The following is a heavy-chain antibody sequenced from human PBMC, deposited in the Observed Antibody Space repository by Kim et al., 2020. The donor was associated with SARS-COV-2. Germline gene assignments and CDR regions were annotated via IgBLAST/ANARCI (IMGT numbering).Heavy chain of an antibody. V-gene: IGHV1-69*01. Sequence: YAQKFQGRVTITADESTSTAYMELSSLGSEDTAVYYCARLMVRGVLYFDYWGQGTLVTVSS. D-gene: IGHD3-10*01. CDR3: ARLMVRGVLYFDY. J-gene: IGHJ4*02.